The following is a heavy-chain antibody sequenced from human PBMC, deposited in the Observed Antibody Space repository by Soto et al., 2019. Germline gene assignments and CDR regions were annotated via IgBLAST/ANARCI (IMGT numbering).Heavy chain of an antibody. D-gene: IGHD3-9*01. CDR2: INHSGST. J-gene: IGHJ6*02. CDR3: ARAPGRYYDILTGRYGMDV. CDR1: GGSFSGYY. V-gene: IGHV4-34*01. Sequence: SETLSLTCAVYGGSFSGYYWTWIRQPPGTGLEWIGEINHSGSTNYNPSLKSRVTISVDTSKNQFSLKLSSVTAADTAVYFCARAPGRYYDILTGRYGMDVWGQGTTVTVSS.